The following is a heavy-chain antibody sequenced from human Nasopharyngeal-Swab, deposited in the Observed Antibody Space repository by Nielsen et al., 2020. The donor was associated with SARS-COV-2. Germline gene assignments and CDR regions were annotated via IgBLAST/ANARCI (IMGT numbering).Heavy chain of an antibody. CDR3: ARVERTYYMDV. D-gene: IGHD3/OR15-3a*01. Sequence: WIRQPPGKGLEWIGEIYHSGSTNYYPSLERRVTISVETSKNQFSLKLSSVTAADTAVYYCARVERTYYMDVWGKGTTVTVSS. CDR2: IYHSGST. J-gene: IGHJ6*03. V-gene: IGHV4-34*01.